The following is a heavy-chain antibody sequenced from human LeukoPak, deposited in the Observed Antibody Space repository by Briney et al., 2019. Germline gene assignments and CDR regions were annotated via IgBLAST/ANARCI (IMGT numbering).Heavy chain of an antibody. Sequence: PSETLSLTCTVSGGSISSYYWSWIRQPPGKGLEWIGYIYYNGSTNYNPSLKSRVTISVDTSKNQFSLKLSSVTAADTAVYYCARDRNSSSWYSGGYMDVWGKGTTVTVSS. D-gene: IGHD6-13*01. V-gene: IGHV4-59*12. J-gene: IGHJ6*03. CDR1: GGSISSYY. CDR3: ARDRNSSSWYSGGYMDV. CDR2: IYYNGST.